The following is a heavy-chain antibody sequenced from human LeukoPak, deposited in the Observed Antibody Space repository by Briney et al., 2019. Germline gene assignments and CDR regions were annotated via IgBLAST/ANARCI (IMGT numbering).Heavy chain of an antibody. CDR2: IYSGGST. CDR3: ARHSRSGSGGYENAFDI. V-gene: IGHV4-59*04. Sequence: PSETLSLTCTVSGGSISSYHWSWIRQPPGKGLEWIGNIYSGGSTYYTPSLKSRVTISVDTSKNQFSLKLSSVTAADTAIYFCARHSRSGSGGYENAFDIWGQGTMVTVSS. CDR1: GGSISSYH. J-gene: IGHJ3*02. D-gene: IGHD5-12*01.